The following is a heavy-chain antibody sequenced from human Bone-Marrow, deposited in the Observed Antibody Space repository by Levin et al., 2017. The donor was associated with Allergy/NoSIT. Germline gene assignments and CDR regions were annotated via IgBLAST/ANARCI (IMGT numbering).Heavy chain of an antibody. V-gene: IGHV3-30*18. D-gene: IGHD5-12*01. CDR3: AKDPAPWVSQRRYSGYAPYFDY. J-gene: IGHJ4*02. CDR1: GFTFSSYG. CDR2: ISYDGSNK. Sequence: SCAASGFTFSSYGMHWVRQAPGKGLEWVAVISYDGSNKYYADSVKGRFTISRDNSKNTLYLQMNSLRAEDTAVYYCAKDPAPWVSQRRYSGYAPYFDYWGQGTLVTVSS.